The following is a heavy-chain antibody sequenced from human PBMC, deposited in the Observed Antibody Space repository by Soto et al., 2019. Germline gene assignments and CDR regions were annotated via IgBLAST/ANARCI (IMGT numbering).Heavy chain of an antibody. CDR1: GFPFSSYG. CDR3: ARELQGLYYFDY. Sequence: AGGSLRLSCAASGFPFSSYGMHWVRQAPGKGLEWVAVIWYDGSNKYYADSVKGRFTISRDNSKNTLYLQMNSLRVEDTAVYYCARELQGLYYFDYWGQGTLVTVSS. J-gene: IGHJ4*02. V-gene: IGHV3-33*01. CDR2: IWYDGSNK. D-gene: IGHD4-4*01.